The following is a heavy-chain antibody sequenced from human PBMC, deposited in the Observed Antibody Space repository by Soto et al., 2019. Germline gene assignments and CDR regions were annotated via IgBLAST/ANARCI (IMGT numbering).Heavy chain of an antibody. V-gene: IGHV1-69*06. D-gene: IGHD6-6*01. Sequence: QEHLVQSGAEVKKPGSSVKVSCKASGGSFSTYSISWVRQAPGQGLEWMGGIIPIFRTTNYAQKFQGRVTITADTSASTVYMELSSLRSQDTTVYYCARGTSEYQMPSLSHFASWGQGTPITVSS. CDR1: GGSFSTYS. CDR2: IIPIFRTT. CDR3: ARGTSEYQMPSLSHFAS. J-gene: IGHJ4*02.